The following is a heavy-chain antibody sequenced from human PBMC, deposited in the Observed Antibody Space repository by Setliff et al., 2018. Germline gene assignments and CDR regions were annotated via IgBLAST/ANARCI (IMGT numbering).Heavy chain of an antibody. CDR1: GDSISDAS. CDR3: ARGGTYRYFDY. J-gene: IGHJ4*02. Sequence: SETLSLTCTVSGDSISDASIMAWIRQPPGKGLEFIGYVFYNGAARYDPSLKSRVTMSVDTSKTQFSLKLNSMTTADTAVYYCARGGTYRYFDYWGQGALVTVSS. V-gene: IGHV4-59*01. CDR2: VFYNGAA.